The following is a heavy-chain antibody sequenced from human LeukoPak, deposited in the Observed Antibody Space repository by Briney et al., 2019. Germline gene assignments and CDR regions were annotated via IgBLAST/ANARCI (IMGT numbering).Heavy chain of an antibody. CDR3: ARGTNNPRNTVFGVVTLYYFDY. D-gene: IGHD3-3*01. J-gene: IGHJ4*02. CDR2: MNPNGANT. Sequence: ASVKVSCKPSGYTLTNYDITWVRQTPGQGLERMGWMNPNGANTGHAQKFQGRVSITRDTSISTAYMELSSLRSEDTAVYYCARGTNNPRNTVFGVVTLYYFDYWGQGTLVTVSS. CDR1: GYTLTNYD. V-gene: IGHV1-8*03.